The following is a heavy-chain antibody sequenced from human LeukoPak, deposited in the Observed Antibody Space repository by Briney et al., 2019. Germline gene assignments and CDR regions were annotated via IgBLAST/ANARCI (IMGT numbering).Heavy chain of an antibody. CDR2: IYYSGST. J-gene: IGHJ5*02. CDR3: AREGVSYYDPLDNWFDP. D-gene: IGHD3-22*01. V-gene: IGHV4-59*01. CDR1: GGSISSYY. Sequence: KTSETLSLTCTVSGGSISSYYWSWIRQPPGKGLEWIGDIYYSGSTNYNPSLKSRVTISVDTSKNQFSLKLSSVTAADTAVYYCAREGVSYYDPLDNWFDPWGQGTLVTVSS.